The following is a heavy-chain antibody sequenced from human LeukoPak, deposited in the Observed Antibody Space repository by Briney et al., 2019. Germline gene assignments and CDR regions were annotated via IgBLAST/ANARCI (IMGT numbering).Heavy chain of an antibody. CDR3: ARDMQLST. CDR2: ISYSGANS. CDR1: GLTVSSSY. J-gene: IGHJ3*01. V-gene: IGHV3-53*01. D-gene: IGHD3-16*02. Sequence: GGSLRLSCAASGLTVSSSYMSWVRQAPGEGLEWVSLISYSGANSYYTDSVRGRFTISRDNSKDTLFLQMNSLRAEDTAIYYCARDMQLSTWGLGTMVTVSS.